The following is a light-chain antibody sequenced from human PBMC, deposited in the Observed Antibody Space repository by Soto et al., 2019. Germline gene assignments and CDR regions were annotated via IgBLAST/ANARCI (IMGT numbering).Light chain of an antibody. J-gene: IGKJ1*01. CDR2: GAS. CDR1: QSVRSSS. Sequence: EIGLTQSPGTLSLSPGERASLSCRASQSVRSSSLAWYQQKPGQPPRLLIYGASSRATGIPDKFSGSGSGTDFTLTISRLEPEDFAVYFCQQYGDSPDTDRWTFGPGTKVEIK. V-gene: IGKV3-20*01. CDR3: QQYGDSPDTDRWT.